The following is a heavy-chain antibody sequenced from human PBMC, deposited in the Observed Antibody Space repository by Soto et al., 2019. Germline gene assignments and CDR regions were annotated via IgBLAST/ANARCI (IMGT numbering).Heavy chain of an antibody. J-gene: IGHJ6*03. CDR3: ARWGWDSHHYYMDV. V-gene: IGHV1-8*01. D-gene: IGHD1-26*01. Sequence: ASVKVSCKASGYTFTSYDINWVRQATGQGLEWMGWMNPNSGNTGYAQKFQGRVTMTRNTSISTAYMELSSLRSEDTAVYYCARWGWDSHHYYMDVWGKGTTVTVSS. CDR1: GYTFTSYD. CDR2: MNPNSGNT.